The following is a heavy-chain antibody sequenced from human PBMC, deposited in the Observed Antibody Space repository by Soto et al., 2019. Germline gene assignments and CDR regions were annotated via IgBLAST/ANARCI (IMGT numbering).Heavy chain of an antibody. D-gene: IGHD3-3*01. CDR2: ISSSSSYI. J-gene: IGHJ6*02. V-gene: IGHV3-21*01. CDR1: GFTFSSYS. Sequence: GGSLRLSCAASGFTFSSYSMNWVRQAPGKGLEWVSSISSSSSYIYYADSVKGRFTISRDNAKNSLYLQMNSLRAEDTAVYYCAREAARPDYDFWSGWQYYYYYGMDVWGQGTTVTVSS. CDR3: AREAARPDYDFWSGWQYYYYYGMDV.